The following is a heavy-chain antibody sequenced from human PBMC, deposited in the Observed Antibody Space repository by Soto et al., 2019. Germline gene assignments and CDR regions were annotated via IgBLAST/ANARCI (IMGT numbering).Heavy chain of an antibody. J-gene: IGHJ4*02. CDR1: NFSFNNAW. V-gene: IGHV3-15*07. CDR3: TSGVVISGWFVVDH. CDR2: INSKTDGGTT. Sequence: EVQLVESGGGLVKPGGSLRLSCAASNFSFNNAWMNWVRQAPGKGLEWVGRINSKTDGGTTDYAAPVKGRFTISRDDSKNTLYLQMNSLETEDTAVYYCTSGVVISGWFVVDHWGQGALVTVSS. D-gene: IGHD6-19*01.